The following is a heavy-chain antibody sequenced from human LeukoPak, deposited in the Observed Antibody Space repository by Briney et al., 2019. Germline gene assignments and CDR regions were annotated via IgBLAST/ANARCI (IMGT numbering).Heavy chain of an antibody. D-gene: IGHD3-16*01. J-gene: IGHJ4*02. CDR2: IYYSGST. V-gene: IGHV4-59*01. CDR1: GGSISSYY. CDR3: AKGGTAFDLID. Sequence: PSETLSLTCTVSGGSISSYYWSWIRQPPGKGLEWIGYIYYSGSTNYNPSLKSRVTISVDTSKNQFSLKLSSVTAADTAMYYCAKGGTAFDLIDWGREPLVTVPS.